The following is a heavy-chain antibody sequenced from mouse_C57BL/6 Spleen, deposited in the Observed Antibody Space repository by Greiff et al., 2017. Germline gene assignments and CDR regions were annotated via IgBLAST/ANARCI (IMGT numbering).Heavy chain of an antibody. CDR2: INPNNGGT. J-gene: IGHJ1*03. Sequence: VQLQQSGPELVKPGASVKIPCKASGYTFTDYNMDWVKQSHGKSLEWIGDINPNNGGTIYNQKFKGKATLTVDKSSSTAYMELRSLTSEDTAVYYCARSYYDYDGYFDVWGTGTTVTVSS. V-gene: IGHV1-18*01. D-gene: IGHD2-4*01. CDR1: GYTFTDYN. CDR3: ARSYYDYDGYFDV.